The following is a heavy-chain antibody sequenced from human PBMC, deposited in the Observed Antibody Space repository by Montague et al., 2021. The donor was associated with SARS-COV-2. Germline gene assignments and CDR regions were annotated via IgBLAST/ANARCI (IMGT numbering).Heavy chain of an antibody. J-gene: IGHJ6*02. D-gene: IGHD4-11*01. CDR3: ARGLPVTTLFYYFGMDV. CDR2: INHYGST. CDR1: GGSFSGNY. V-gene: IGHV4-34*01. Sequence: TLSLTCAVYGGSFSGNYWSWIRQPPGKGLEWIGEINHYGSTNYNPSLKSRVTMSVDTSKNQFSLKLSSVTAADTAVCYCARGLPVTTLFYYFGMDVWGQGTTVTVSS.